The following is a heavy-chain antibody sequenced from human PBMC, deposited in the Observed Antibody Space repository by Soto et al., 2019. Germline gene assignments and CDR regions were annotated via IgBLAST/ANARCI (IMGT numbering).Heavy chain of an antibody. V-gene: IGHV1-18*01. Sequence: QVQLVQSGAEVKKPGASVKVSCKASGYTFTSYGISWGRQAPGQGLEWMGWISAYNGNTNYAQKLQGRVTMTTDTSTSTAYMELRSLRSDDTAVYYCARVVGEGTLGVGGYYYYGMDVWGQGTTVTVSS. CDR1: GYTFTSYG. J-gene: IGHJ6*02. D-gene: IGHD3-3*01. CDR2: ISAYNGNT. CDR3: ARVVGEGTLGVGGYYYYGMDV.